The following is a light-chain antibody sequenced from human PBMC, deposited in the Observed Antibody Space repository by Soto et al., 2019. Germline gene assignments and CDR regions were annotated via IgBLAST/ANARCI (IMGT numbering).Light chain of an antibody. CDR1: ETITTS. CDR3: QQYGSYPRT. J-gene: IGKJ1*01. V-gene: IGKV1-5*01. CDR2: DAS. Sequence: EIQITQSPSSLSASVGDRGTFTCRASETITTSLAWYQQQPGTAPKVLIYDASTLESGVPSRFSGSGSGTEFTLTISSLQPADFATDDCQQYGSYPRTFGQGTKVDIK.